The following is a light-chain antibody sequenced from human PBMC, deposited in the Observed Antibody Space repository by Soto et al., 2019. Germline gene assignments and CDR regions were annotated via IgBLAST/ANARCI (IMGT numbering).Light chain of an antibody. J-gene: IGLJ3*02. V-gene: IGLV2-11*01. Sequence: ALTQPRSVSGSPGQSVTISCTGTSSDVGDYNYVSWYQQHPGKAPKLMIYDVSERPSGVPDRFSGSKSGNTASLTISGLQAEDEADYYCCSYAGSYTWVFGGGTKLTVL. CDR1: SSDVGDYNY. CDR3: CSYAGSYTWV. CDR2: DVS.